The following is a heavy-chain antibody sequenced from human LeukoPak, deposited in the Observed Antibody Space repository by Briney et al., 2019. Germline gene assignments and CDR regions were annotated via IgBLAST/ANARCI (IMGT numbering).Heavy chain of an antibody. Sequence: GGSLRLSCATSGFNFDNACMNWVRQTPGKGLEWVSTISDSGGSTYYADSVKGRFTISRDNSKNTLYLQMNSLRAEDTAVYYCAKARNYPGLFDYWGQGTLVTVSS. CDR3: AKARNYPGLFDY. CDR1: GFNFDNAC. D-gene: IGHD3-16*02. V-gene: IGHV3-23*01. CDR2: ISDSGGST. J-gene: IGHJ4*02.